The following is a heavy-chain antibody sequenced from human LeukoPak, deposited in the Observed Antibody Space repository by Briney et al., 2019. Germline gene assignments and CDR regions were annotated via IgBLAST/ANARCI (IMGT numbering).Heavy chain of an antibody. V-gene: IGHV3-23*01. J-gene: IGHJ4*02. CDR2: ISGSGGST. CDR3: ANLPRGYSYGYNY. Sequence: PGGSLRLSCAASGFTFSSYAMSWVRQAPGKGLEWVSAISGSGGSTYYADSVKGRFTISRDNSKNTLYLQMNSLRAEDTAVYYRANLPRGYSYGYNYWGQGTLVTVSS. D-gene: IGHD5-18*01. CDR1: GFTFSSYA.